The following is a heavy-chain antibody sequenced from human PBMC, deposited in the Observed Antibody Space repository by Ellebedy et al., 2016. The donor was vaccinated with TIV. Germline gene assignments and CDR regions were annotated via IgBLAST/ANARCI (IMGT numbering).Heavy chain of an antibody. V-gene: IGHV3-11*04. CDR1: GFTFSDYY. CDR3: ARDRGSSWYSELGIYYYGMDV. J-gene: IGHJ6*02. Sequence: GESLKISXAASGFTFSDYYMSWIRQAPGKGLEWVSYISSSGSTIYYADSVKGRFTISRDNAKNSLYLQMNSLRAEDTAVYYCARDRGSSWYSELGIYYYGMDVWGQGTTVTVSS. D-gene: IGHD6-13*01. CDR2: ISSSGSTI.